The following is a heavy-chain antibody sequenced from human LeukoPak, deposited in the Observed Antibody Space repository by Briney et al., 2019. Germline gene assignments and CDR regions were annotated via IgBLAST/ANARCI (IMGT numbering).Heavy chain of an antibody. J-gene: IGHJ4*02. CDR1: GFTFSSYG. Sequence: GGSLRLSCAASGFTFSSYGMHWVRQAPGKGLEWVAFIRYDGSNKYYADSVKGRFTISRDNAKNSLYLQMNSLRAEDTALYYCAKDFSAVVVAATPFDYWGQGTLVTVSS. CDR3: AKDFSAVVVAATPFDY. V-gene: IGHV3-30*02. CDR2: IRYDGSNK. D-gene: IGHD2-15*01.